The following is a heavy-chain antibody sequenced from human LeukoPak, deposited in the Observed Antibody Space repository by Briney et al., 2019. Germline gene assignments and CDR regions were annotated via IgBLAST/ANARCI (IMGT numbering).Heavy chain of an antibody. J-gene: IGHJ4*02. D-gene: IGHD5-24*01. Sequence: GGSLRLSCAASGFTFSSYSMNWVRQAPGKGLEWVSSISSSSSYIYYADSVKGRFTISRDNAKNSLYLQMNSLRAEDTAVYYCARGLIPFVDMATQWVDYWGQGTLVTVSS. CDR3: ARGLIPFVDMATQWVDY. CDR1: GFTFSSYS. CDR2: ISSSSSYI. V-gene: IGHV3-21*01.